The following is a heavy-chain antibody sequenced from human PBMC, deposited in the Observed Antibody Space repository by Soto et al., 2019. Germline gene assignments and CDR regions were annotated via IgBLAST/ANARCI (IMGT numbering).Heavy chain of an antibody. V-gene: IGHV1-69*06. D-gene: IGHD3-10*01. CDR1: GGTFSSYA. CDR3: ARDSLVPSPAEFYYDMDV. J-gene: IGHJ6*02. CDR2: IIPIFGTA. Sequence: SVKVSCKAPGGTFSSYAISWVRQAPGQGLEWMGGIIPIFGTANYAQKFQGRVTITADKSTSTAYMELNNLRSDDTAVYYCARDSLVPSPAEFYYDMDVWGQGTPVTVSS.